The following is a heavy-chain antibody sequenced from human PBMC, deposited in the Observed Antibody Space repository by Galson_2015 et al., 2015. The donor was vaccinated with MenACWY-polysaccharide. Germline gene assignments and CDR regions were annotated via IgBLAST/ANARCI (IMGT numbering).Heavy chain of an antibody. V-gene: IGHV3-33*01. CDR1: GSRFSHSG. CDR2: IQYDGSKI. CDR3: AREGSRIVVHAFDT. Sequence: RLSCAASGSRFSHSGMHWVRQAPGKGLEWVAVIQYDGSKIVYADSVKGRFTISRDNSKNTLFLEMNSLGAEDTAVYYCAREGSRIVVHAFDTWGQGTMVTVSS. D-gene: IGHD3-16*02. J-gene: IGHJ3*02.